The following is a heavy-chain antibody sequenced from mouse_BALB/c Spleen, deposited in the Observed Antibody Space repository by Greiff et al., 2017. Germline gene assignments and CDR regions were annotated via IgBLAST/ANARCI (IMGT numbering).Heavy chain of an antibody. V-gene: IGHV3-6*02. CDR1: GYSITSGYY. CDR3: ARDVSHGYYVYYAMDY. Sequence: VQLQQSGPGLVKPSQSLSLTCSVTGYSITSGYYWNWIRQFPGNKLEWMGYISYDGSNNYNPSLKNRISITRDTSKNQFFLKLNSVTTEDTATYYCARDVSHGYYVYYAMDYWGQGTSVTVSS. D-gene: IGHD2-3*01. J-gene: IGHJ4*01. CDR2: ISYDGSN.